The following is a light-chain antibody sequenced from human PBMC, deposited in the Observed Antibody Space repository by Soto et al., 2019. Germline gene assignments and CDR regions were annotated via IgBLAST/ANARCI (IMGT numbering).Light chain of an antibody. CDR1: SGNVGSYKL. J-gene: IGLJ1*01. CDR3: GSSTTSSTSPYV. CDR2: EVN. Sequence: QSVLAQPASVSGSPGQSLTISRPGTSGNVGSYKLVSWYQQHPGKAPKLMIFEVNKRPSGVSNRFSGSKSGNTASLTISGLQAEDEADYYCGSSTTSSTSPYVFGTGTKVTV. V-gene: IGLV2-14*02.